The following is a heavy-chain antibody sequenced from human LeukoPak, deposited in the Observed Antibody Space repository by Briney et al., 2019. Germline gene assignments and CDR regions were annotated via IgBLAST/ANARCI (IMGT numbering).Heavy chain of an antibody. CDR1: GGSISSNSYY. Sequence: SETLSLTCTVSGGSISSNSYYWGWIRQPPGKGLEWIGSIYYSGITYYNPSLKSRVTISVDTSKNQFSLKLSSVTAADTAVYYCARLITMVRGVTNWFDPWGQGTLVTVSS. D-gene: IGHD3-10*01. CDR2: IYYSGIT. J-gene: IGHJ5*02. V-gene: IGHV4-39*01. CDR3: ARLITMVRGVTNWFDP.